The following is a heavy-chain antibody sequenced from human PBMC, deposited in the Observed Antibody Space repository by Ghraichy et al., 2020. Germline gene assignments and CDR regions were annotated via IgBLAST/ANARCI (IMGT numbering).Heavy chain of an antibody. CDR1: GGSFSGYY. J-gene: IGHJ4*02. CDR3: ARPGGAVAGTEDSGSYYFDY. CDR2: INHSGST. D-gene: IGHD6-19*01. V-gene: IGHV4-34*01. Sequence: SETLSLTCAVYGGSFSGYYWSWIRQPPGEGLEWIGEINHSGSTNYNPSLKSRVTISVDTSKNQFSLKLSSVTAADTAVYYCARPGGAVAGTEDSGSYYFDYWGQGTLVTVSS.